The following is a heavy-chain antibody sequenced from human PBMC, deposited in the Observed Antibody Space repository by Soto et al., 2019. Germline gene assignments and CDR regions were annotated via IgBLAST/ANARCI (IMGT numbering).Heavy chain of an antibody. CDR1: GFTFSSYA. D-gene: IGHD3-10*01. V-gene: IGHV3-23*01. Sequence: GGSLRLSCAASGFTFSSYAINWVRQAPGKGLEWVSAISGSDDSTYYAASVKGRFIISRDNSKNTLYLQMSSLRAEDTAVYYCAKDGRRGVAKYYYYGMDVWGQGTTVTVSS. J-gene: IGHJ6*02. CDR3: AKDGRRGVAKYYYYGMDV. CDR2: ISGSDDST.